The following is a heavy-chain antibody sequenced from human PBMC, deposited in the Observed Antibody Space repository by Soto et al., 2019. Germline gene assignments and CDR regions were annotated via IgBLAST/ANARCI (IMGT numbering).Heavy chain of an antibody. D-gene: IGHD2-2*01. CDR2: IYYTGKT. CDR3: GRDLTSNANCIDP. Sequence: KTSETLSLTCSVSGDYIHVGGYYWTWNRQRPGKGLEWMGYIYYTGKTYYNPSLESRLTMSVDRSKNQFSLRLTSVTAADTAVYFCGRDLTSNANCIDPWGQGTLVTVSS. J-gene: IGHJ5*02. CDR1: GDYIHVGGYY. V-gene: IGHV4-30-4*01.